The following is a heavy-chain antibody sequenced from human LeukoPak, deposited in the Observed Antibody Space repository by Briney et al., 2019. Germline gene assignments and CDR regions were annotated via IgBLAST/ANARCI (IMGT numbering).Heavy chain of an antibody. J-gene: IGHJ5*02. CDR2: MYHNGST. Sequence: SETLSLTCTVSGGSISSSSYYWGWIRQPPGKGLEWIGSMYHNGSTYYNPSLKSRVTTSVDTSKNQFSLKLSSVTAADTAVYYCARHPSGRMWLQQGGWFDPWGQGTLVTVSS. CDR3: ARHPSGRMWLQQGGWFDP. CDR1: GGSISSSSYY. D-gene: IGHD5-24*01. V-gene: IGHV4-39*01.